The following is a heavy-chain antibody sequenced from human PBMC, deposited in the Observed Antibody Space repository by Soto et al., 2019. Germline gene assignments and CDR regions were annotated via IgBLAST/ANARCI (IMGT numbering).Heavy chain of an antibody. CDR2: ISASGETT. J-gene: IGHJ6*02. Sequence: EVQLLESGGGLVQPGGSLRLSCAASGFAFSACAMNWVRQAPGKGLEWVSAISASGETTFYADSLKGRFTISRDNSQNPVYMQINDLRADDTAVYYCAKGGFWVHYGLVVWCQGTTVSVSS. CDR3: AKGGFWVHYGLVV. D-gene: IGHD3-16*01. CDR1: GFAFSACA. V-gene: IGHV3-23*01.